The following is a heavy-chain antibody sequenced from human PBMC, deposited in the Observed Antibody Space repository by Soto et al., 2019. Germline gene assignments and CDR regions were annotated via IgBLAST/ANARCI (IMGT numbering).Heavy chain of an antibody. V-gene: IGHV4-31*03. D-gene: IGHD5-18*01. Sequence: PSETLSLTCTVSGGSISSGGYYWSWIRQHPGKGLEWIGYIYYSGSTYYNPSLKSRVTISMDTSKNQFSLKLTSVTAADTAIYYCAADRGYSYGYFDYWGQGTLVTVSS. CDR3: AADRGYSYGYFDY. J-gene: IGHJ4*02. CDR1: GGSISSGGYY. CDR2: IYYSGST.